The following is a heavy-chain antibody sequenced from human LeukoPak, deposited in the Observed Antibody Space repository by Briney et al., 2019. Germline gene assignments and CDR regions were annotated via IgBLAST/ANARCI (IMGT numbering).Heavy chain of an antibody. CDR1: GFTVSNNF. CDR3: ARGLNTVTQIMTY. V-gene: IGHV3-66*02. D-gene: IGHD4-17*01. CDR2: LYSDGTT. J-gene: IGHJ4*02. Sequence: GSLRLSCAASGFTVSNNFMSWVRQAPAKGLEWVSILYSDGTTLYSDSVKGRFSISRDNSKNTLYLHMSNLRTEDTAIYYCARGLNTVTQIMTYWGQGTLVTVSS.